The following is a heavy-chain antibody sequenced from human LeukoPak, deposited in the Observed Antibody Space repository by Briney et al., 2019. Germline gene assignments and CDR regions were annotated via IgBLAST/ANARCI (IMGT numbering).Heavy chain of an antibody. CDR3: AKGHSGNYYSYYMDV. CDR1: GFTFSSLG. V-gene: IGHV3-30*02. J-gene: IGHJ6*03. CDR2: IWYDGNKK. Sequence: GGSLRLSCAASGFTFSSLGMHWVRQAPGKGLEWVTFIWYDGNKKYYADSVKGRFTISRDNSKNTLYLQMHSLRAEDTAVYYCAKGHSGNYYSYYMDVSTKGTTVTVSS. D-gene: IGHD1-26*01.